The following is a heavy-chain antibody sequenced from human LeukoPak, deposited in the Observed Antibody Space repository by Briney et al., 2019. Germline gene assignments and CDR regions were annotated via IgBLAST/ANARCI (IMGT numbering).Heavy chain of an antibody. CDR2: ISAYNGNT. Sequence: ASVKVSCKASGYTFTSYGISWVRQAPGQGLEWMGWISAYNGNTNYAQKLQGRVTMTTDTSTSTAYMELRSLRSDDTAVYYFARGLKPGIRGYSSSWPVDYWGQGTLVTVSS. D-gene: IGHD6-13*01. J-gene: IGHJ4*02. CDR3: ARGLKPGIRGYSSSWPVDY. V-gene: IGHV1-18*01. CDR1: GYTFTSYG.